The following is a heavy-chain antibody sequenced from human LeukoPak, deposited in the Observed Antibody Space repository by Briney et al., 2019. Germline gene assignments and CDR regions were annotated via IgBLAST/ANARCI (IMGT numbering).Heavy chain of an antibody. Sequence: GTLSLTCAVSGDSISSSNWWSWVRQAPGKGLEWVSSISSKSRYIYYADSVKGRFTISRDNAKNSLSLRMNSLRAEDTAVYYCARCSGSSTYHSDDYWGQGTLVTVSS. CDR3: ARCSGSSTYHSDDY. V-gene: IGHV3-21*01. CDR2: ISSKSRYI. CDR1: GDSISSSN. D-gene: IGHD2-15*01. J-gene: IGHJ4*02.